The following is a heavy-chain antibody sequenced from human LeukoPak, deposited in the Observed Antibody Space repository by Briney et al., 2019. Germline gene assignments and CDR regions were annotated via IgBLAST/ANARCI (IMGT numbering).Heavy chain of an antibody. CDR1: GLSFSDHY. CDR3: ARVYSSGWEVSDY. J-gene: IGHJ4*02. CDR2: IRKEDDNYIT. Sequence: GGSLRLSCAVSGLSFSDHYLDWVRQAPGKGLEWVGRIRKEDDNYITQYAASVKDRFTISRDDSKSSLYLHMNSLKVEDTALYYCARVYSSGWEVSDYWGQGTLVTVSS. V-gene: IGHV3-72*01. D-gene: IGHD6-19*01.